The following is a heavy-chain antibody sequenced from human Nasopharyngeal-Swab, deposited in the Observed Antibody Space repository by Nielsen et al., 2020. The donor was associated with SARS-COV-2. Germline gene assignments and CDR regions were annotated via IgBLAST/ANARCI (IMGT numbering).Heavy chain of an antibody. D-gene: IGHD2-2*01. Sequence: TLSLTCTVSGGSISSGSYYWSWIRQPAGQGLEWIGRIYTSGSTNYNPSLKSRVTISVDTSKNQFSLKLSSVTAADTAVYYCATRLYCSSTSCYVGDAFDIWGQGTMVTVSS. CDR1: GGSISSGSYY. CDR2: IYTSGST. CDR3: ATRLYCSSTSCYVGDAFDI. J-gene: IGHJ3*02. V-gene: IGHV4-61*02.